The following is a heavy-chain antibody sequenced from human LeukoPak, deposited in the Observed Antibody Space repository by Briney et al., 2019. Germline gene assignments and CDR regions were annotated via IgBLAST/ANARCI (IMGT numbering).Heavy chain of an antibody. D-gene: IGHD3-10*01. J-gene: IGHJ6*03. CDR1: GGTFSSYA. CDR3: ARDGVTMVRGVKVLDYYYYYMDV. V-gene: IGHV1-69*13. CDR2: IIPIFGTA. Sequence: GASVKVSCKASGGTFSSYAISWVRQAPGQGLEWMGGIIPIFGTANYAQKFQGRVTITADESTSTAYMELSSLRAEDTAVYYCARDGVTMVRGVKVLDYYYYYMDVWGKGTTVTISS.